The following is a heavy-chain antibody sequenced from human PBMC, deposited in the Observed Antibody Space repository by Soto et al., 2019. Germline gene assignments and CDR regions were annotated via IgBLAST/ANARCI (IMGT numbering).Heavy chain of an antibody. V-gene: IGHV4-34*01. CDR1: GGSFSGYY. Sequence: SETLSLTCAVYGGSFSGYYWSWIRQPPGKGLEWIGEINHSGSTNYNPSLKSRVTISVDTSKNQFSLKLSSVTAADTAVYYCARGGRFLEWLRSNWFDPWGQGTLVTVSS. D-gene: IGHD3-3*01. J-gene: IGHJ5*02. CDR2: INHSGST. CDR3: ARGGRFLEWLRSNWFDP.